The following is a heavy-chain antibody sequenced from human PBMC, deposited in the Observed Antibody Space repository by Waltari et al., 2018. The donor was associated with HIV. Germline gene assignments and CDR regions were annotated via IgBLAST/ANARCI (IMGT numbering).Heavy chain of an antibody. J-gene: IGHJ4*02. CDR2: IYWHGEH. CDR3: SHSLGTGAVYFDH. CDR1: RFSLTTCGGG. Sequence: QITFRESCPAQVEATQTLTLTCAFSRFSLTTCGGGVGWIRQPPGTALEWLAVIYWHGEHRYSPPRDERLDITTDPSDNLVTRLMITIGLRDTGTYCCSHSLGTGAVYFDHWGQGTLVTGSS. V-gene: IGHV2-5*01. D-gene: IGHD7-27*01.